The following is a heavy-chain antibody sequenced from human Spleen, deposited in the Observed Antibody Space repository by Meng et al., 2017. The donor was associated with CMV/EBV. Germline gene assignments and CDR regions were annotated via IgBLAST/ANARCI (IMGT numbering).Heavy chain of an antibody. J-gene: IGHJ6*02. V-gene: IGHV4-34*01. D-gene: IGHD2-2*01. CDR2: ISHVGTT. Sequence: SETLSLTCAVYGDSLSNYFWNWIRQSPGKGLEWIGDISHVGTTVYNPSLKSRVTISLDTSKNQVSLKLTSVTAADTAVYYWARDTGYCSSTSCYGPYGMDVWGQGTTVTVSS. CDR3: ARDTGYCSSTSCYGPYGMDV. CDR1: GDSLSNYF.